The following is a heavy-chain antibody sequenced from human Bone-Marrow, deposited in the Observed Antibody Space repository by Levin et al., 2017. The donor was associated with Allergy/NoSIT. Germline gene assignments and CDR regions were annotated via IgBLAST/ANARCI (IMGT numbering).Heavy chain of an antibody. CDR1: GFTVSSNY. V-gene: IGHV3-53*01. D-gene: IGHD3-3*01. CDR2: IYSGGST. CDR3: ARGYDFWSGPIDY. J-gene: IGHJ4*02. Sequence: LSLTCAASGFTVSSNYMSWVRQAPGKGLEWVSVIYSGGSTYYADSVKGRFTISRDNSKNTLYLQMNSLRAEDTAVYYCARGYDFWSGPIDYWGQGTLVTVSS.